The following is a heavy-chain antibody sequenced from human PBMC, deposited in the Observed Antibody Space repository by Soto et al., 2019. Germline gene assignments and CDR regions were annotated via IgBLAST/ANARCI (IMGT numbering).Heavy chain of an antibody. V-gene: IGHV1-24*01. D-gene: IGHD2-2*01. Sequence: GASVKVSCKVSGYTLTELSMHCVRQAPGKGLEWMGGYDPEDGETIYAQKFQGRVTMTEDTSTDTAYMELRSLRSEDTAVYYCATDSGMVVVPVARKWGFDPWGQGTLVTVSS. CDR3: ATDSGMVVVPVARKWGFDP. CDR1: GYTLTELS. CDR2: YDPEDGET. J-gene: IGHJ5*02.